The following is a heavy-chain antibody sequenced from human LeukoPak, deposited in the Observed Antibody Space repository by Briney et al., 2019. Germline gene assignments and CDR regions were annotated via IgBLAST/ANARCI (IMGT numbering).Heavy chain of an antibody. V-gene: IGHV3-30*03. CDR1: GFTFSSYG. J-gene: IGHJ4*02. Sequence: GGSLTLSCAASGFTFSSYGMHWVRQAPRKGLEWVTVISYDGTNKYYADSVKGRFTISRDNSKNTLYLQMNSLRTEDTAVYFCARVSAYSGSYYSGFDYWGQGTLVSVSS. CDR2: ISYDGTNK. CDR3: ARVSAYSGSYYSGFDY. D-gene: IGHD1-26*01.